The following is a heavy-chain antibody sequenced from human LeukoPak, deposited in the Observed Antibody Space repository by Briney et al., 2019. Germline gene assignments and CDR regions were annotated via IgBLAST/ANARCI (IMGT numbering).Heavy chain of an antibody. CDR3: ATVKIDYDSSGYYWEYYFDY. CDR1: GYTLTELS. J-gene: IGHJ4*02. CDR2: FDPEDGET. D-gene: IGHD3-22*01. Sequence: ASVKVSCKVSGYTLTELSMHWVRQAPGKRLEWMGGFDPEDGETIYAQKFQGRVTMTEDASTDTAYMELSSLRSEDTAVYYCATVKIDYDSSGYYWEYYFDYWGQGTLVTVSS. V-gene: IGHV1-24*01.